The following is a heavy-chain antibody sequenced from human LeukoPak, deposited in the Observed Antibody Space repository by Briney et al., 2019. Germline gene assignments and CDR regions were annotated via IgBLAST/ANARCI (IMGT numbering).Heavy chain of an antibody. J-gene: IGHJ4*02. CDR1: GFTFSSYW. D-gene: IGHD2-2*01. V-gene: IGHV3-7*02. Sequence: GGSLRLACAASGFTFSSYWMSWVRQAPGKGLEWVANINQDGTEKNYVDSVKGRFTISRDNAKNSLYLQMNSLRAEDTAVYYCASYSAARGDIEKWGQGTLVTVSS. CDR2: INQDGTEK. CDR3: ASYSAARGDIEK.